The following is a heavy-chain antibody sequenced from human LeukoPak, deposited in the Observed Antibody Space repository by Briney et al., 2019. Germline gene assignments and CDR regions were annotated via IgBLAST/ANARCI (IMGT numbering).Heavy chain of an antibody. V-gene: IGHV3-30*06. J-gene: IGHJ4*02. CDR2: MSYDGSNK. CDR3: ARGGYSSSSVSMFDY. CDR1: GFTFGTFG. D-gene: IGHD6-6*01. Sequence: GGSLRLSCAASGFTFGTFGMHWVRQAPGKGLEWVAVMSYDGSNKYYADSVKGRFTISRDNSKNTLYLQMNSLRAEDTAVYYCARGGYSSSSVSMFDYWGQGTLVTVSS.